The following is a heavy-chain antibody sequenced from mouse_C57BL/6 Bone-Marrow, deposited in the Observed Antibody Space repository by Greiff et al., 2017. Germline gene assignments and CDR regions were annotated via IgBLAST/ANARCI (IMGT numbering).Heavy chain of an antibody. V-gene: IGHV1-15*01. CDR1: GYTFTDYE. CDR3: TRPTMVTTRGSYYAMDY. Sequence: QVHVKQSGAELVRPGASVTLSCKASGYTFTDYEMHWVKQTPVHGLEWIGTIDPATGGTAYNQKFKGKAILTADKSSSTAYMELRSLTSEDSAVYYCTRPTMVTTRGSYYAMDYWGQGTLVTVSS. J-gene: IGHJ4*01. CDR2: IDPATGGT. D-gene: IGHD2-10*01.